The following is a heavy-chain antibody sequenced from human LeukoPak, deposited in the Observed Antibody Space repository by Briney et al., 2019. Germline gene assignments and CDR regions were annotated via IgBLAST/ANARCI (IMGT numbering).Heavy chain of an antibody. D-gene: IGHD3-3*01. J-gene: IGHJ4*02. V-gene: IGHV4-34*01. CDR1: GGSFSGYY. Sequence: RPSETLSLTCAVYGGSFSGYYWSWIRQPPGKGLEWIGEINHSGSTNYNPSLKSRVTVSVDTSKNQFSLKLSSVTAADTAVYYCARQTFPYYDFWSGYYGYFDYWGQGTLVTVSS. CDR3: ARQTFPYYDFWSGYYGYFDY. CDR2: INHSGST.